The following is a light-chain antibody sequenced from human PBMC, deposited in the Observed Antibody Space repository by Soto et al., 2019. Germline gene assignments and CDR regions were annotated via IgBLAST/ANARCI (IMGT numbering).Light chain of an antibody. CDR1: SSNIGSYT. Sequence: QSVLTQPPSASGTPGQRVTISCSGSSSNIGSYTVNWYQQLPGTAPKLLIYSNNQRPSGVPDRFSGSKSGTSASLGISGLQSEDEADYNFAAWDDSLNGVVFGGGTKVTVL. CDR2: SNN. V-gene: IGLV1-44*01. J-gene: IGLJ2*01. CDR3: AAWDDSLNGVV.